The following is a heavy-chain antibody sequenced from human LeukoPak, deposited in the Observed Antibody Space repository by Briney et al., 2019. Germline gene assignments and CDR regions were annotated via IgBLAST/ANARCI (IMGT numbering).Heavy chain of an antibody. CDR1: GGSISSYY. CDR2: IYYSGST. Sequence: PSETLSLTCTVSGGSISSYYWSWIRQPPGKGLEWIGYIYYSGSTNYNPSLKSRVTISVDTSKNQFSLKLSSVTAADTAVYYCARHGRDGYNFGYYYYGMDVWGQGTTVTVSS. J-gene: IGHJ6*02. V-gene: IGHV4-59*08. D-gene: IGHD5-24*01. CDR3: ARHGRDGYNFGYYYYGMDV.